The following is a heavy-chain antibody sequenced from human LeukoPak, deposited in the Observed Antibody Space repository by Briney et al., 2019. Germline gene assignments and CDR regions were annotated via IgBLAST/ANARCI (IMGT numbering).Heavy chain of an antibody. J-gene: IGHJ5*02. CDR2: MNPNSGNT. CDR3: ARFSSSVVASTYYYDREGEWWFDP. CDR1: GYTFTSYD. Sequence: ASVKVSCKASGYTFTSYDINWVRQATGQGLEWMGWMNPNSGNTGYAQKFQGRVTMTRNTSISTAYMELSSLRSEDTAVYYCARFSSSVVASTYYYDREGEWWFDPWGQGTLVTVSS. V-gene: IGHV1-8*01. D-gene: IGHD3-10*02.